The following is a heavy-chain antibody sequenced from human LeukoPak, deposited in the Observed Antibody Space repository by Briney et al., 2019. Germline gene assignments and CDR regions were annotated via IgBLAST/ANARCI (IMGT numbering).Heavy chain of an antibody. V-gene: IGHV4-39*07. D-gene: IGHD5-12*01. CDR1: GGSISRSSHY. Sequence: SETLSLTCNVSGGSISRSSHYWGWIHQPPGKGLEWIGSIYYSGSTYYNPSLKSRVTISVDTSKNQFSLNLSSVTAADTAVYYCARGPLDSGYTYFDYWGQGTLVSVAS. CDR3: ARGPLDSGYTYFDY. J-gene: IGHJ4*02. CDR2: IYYSGST.